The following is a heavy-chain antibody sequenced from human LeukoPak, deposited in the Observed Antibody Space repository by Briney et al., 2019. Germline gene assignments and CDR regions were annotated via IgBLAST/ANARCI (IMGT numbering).Heavy chain of an antibody. J-gene: IGHJ4*02. Sequence: PGGSLRLSCAVSGFTFSTYWMHWVRQAPGKGLVWVSHINTDGSSTTYADSVKGRFTISRDNAKNTLYLQMNSLRAEDTAVYYCARGVTGDYGNLDCWGQGALVTVSS. D-gene: IGHD4-17*01. CDR1: GFTFSTYW. V-gene: IGHV3-74*01. CDR2: INTDGSST. CDR3: ARGVTGDYGNLDC.